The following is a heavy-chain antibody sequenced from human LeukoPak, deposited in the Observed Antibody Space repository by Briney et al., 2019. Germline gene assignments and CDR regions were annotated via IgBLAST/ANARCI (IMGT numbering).Heavy chain of an antibody. CDR1: GFTFSSYA. CDR2: ISYDGSNK. D-gene: IGHD2-21*02. J-gene: IGHJ4*02. V-gene: IGHV3-30-3*01. Sequence: GTLRLSCAASGFTFSSYAMHWVRQAPGKGLEWVAVISYDGSNKYYADSVKGRFTISRDNSKNTLYLQMNSLRAEDTAVYYCAKDPRTYCGGDCYYFDYWGQGTLVTVSS. CDR3: AKDPRTYCGGDCYYFDY.